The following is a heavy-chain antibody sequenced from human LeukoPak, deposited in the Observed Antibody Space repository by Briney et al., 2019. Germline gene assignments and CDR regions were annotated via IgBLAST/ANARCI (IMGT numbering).Heavy chain of an antibody. CDR3: ARVGGIQLWEYFDY. J-gene: IGHJ4*02. V-gene: IGHV4-39*01. CDR2: IYYSGST. Sequence: PSETLSLTCTVSGGSISSSSYYWGWIRQPPGKGLEWIGSIYYSGSTYYNPSLKSRVTISVDTSKNQFSLKLSSVTAADTAVYYCARVGGIQLWEYFDYWGQGTLVTVSS. D-gene: IGHD5-18*01. CDR1: GGSISSSSYY.